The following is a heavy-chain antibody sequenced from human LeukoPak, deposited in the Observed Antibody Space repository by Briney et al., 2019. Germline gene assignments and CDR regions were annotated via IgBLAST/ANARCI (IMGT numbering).Heavy chain of an antibody. D-gene: IGHD6-19*01. Sequence: SETLSLTCTVSGGSISSYYWSWIRQPPGKGLEWIGYIYYSGSTNYNPSLKSRVTISVDTSKNQFSLKLSSVTAADTAVYYCARGGSGWHDFDYWGQGTLVTVSS. V-gene: IGHV4-59*08. CDR1: GGSISSYY. CDR3: ARGGSGWHDFDY. CDR2: IYYSGST. J-gene: IGHJ4*02.